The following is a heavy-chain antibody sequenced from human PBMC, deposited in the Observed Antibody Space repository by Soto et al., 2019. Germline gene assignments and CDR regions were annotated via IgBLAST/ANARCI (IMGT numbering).Heavy chain of an antibody. D-gene: IGHD4-17*01. V-gene: IGHV4-59*08. J-gene: IGHJ4*02. CDR3: TRRYGYYLDY. Sequence: SETLSLTCTVSGGSISSYYWSWIRQPPGKGLEWIGYIYYSGSTNYNPSLKSRVTISVDTSKNQLSLKLSSVTAADTAVYYCTRRYGYYLDYWGQGTLVTVSS. CDR2: IYYSGST. CDR1: GGSISSYY.